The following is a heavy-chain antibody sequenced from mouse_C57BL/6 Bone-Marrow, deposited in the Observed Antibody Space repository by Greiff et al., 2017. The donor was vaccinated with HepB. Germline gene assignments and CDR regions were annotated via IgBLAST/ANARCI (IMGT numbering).Heavy chain of an antibody. CDR2: IDPANGNT. CDR1: GFNIKNTY. CDR3: ASLITTVVARWYFDV. Sequence: EVKLEESVAELVRPGASVKLSCTASGFNIKNTYMHWVKQRPEQGLEWIGRIDPANGNTKYAPKFQGKATITADTSSNTAYLQLSSLTSEDTAIYYCASLITTVVARWYFDVWGTGTTVTVSS. J-gene: IGHJ1*03. D-gene: IGHD1-1*01. V-gene: IGHV14-3*01.